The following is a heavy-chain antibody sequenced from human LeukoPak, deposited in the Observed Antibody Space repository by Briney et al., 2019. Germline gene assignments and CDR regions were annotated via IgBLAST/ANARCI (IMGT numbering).Heavy chain of an antibody. CDR1: GGSFGGYY. CDR3: AREGGSGSYKDWFDP. CDR2: INHSGST. V-gene: IGHV4-34*01. Sequence: KPSETLSLTCAVYGGSFGGYYWSWIRQPPGKGLEWIGEINHSGSTNYNPSLKSRVTISVDTSKNQFSLKLSSVTAADTAVYYCAREGGSGSYKDWFDPWGQGTLVTVSS. D-gene: IGHD1-26*01. J-gene: IGHJ5*02.